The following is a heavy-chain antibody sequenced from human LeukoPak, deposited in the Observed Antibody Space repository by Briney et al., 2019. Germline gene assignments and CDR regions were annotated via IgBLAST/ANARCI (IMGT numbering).Heavy chain of an antibody. CDR2: IYYSGST. J-gene: IGHJ5*02. D-gene: IGHD2-2*01. CDR1: GGSISSHY. CDR3: ARARKTVVPAAMVWFDP. V-gene: IGHV4-59*11. Sequence: HPSETLSLTCTVSGGSISSHYWSWIRQPPGKGLEWIGYIYYSGSTNYNPSLKSRVTISVDTSKNQFSLKLSSVTAADTAVYYCARARKTVVPAAMVWFDPWGQGTLVTVSS.